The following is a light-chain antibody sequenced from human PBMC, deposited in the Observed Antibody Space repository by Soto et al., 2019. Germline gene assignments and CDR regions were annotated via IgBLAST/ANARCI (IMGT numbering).Light chain of an antibody. CDR2: DAS. Sequence: DIQMTQSPSSLSASVGDRVTITCLASQDISNYLNWYQQKPGKAPKLLIYDASNLETGVPSRFSGSGSGTDFTFTISSLQAEDIATYYCQQYDNLPLTFGGGTKVEIK. V-gene: IGKV1-33*01. CDR1: QDISNY. CDR3: QQYDNLPLT. J-gene: IGKJ4*01.